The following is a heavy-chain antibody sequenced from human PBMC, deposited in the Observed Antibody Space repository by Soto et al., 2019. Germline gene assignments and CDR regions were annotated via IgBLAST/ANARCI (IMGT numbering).Heavy chain of an antibody. CDR1: GYTFTSYG. D-gene: IGHD6-13*01. CDR2: ISAYNGNT. J-gene: IGHJ6*02. V-gene: IGHV1-18*04. CDR3: ARGSSSWYDYYYYGMDV. Sequence: ASVKVSCKASGYTFTSYGISWVRQAPGQGLEWMGWISAYNGNTNYAQKLQGRVTMTTDTSTSTAYMELRSLRSDDTAVYYCARGSSSWYDYYYYGMDVWGQGATVTVSS.